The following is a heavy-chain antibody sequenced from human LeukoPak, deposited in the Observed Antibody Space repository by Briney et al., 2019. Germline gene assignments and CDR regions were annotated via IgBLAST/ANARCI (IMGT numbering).Heavy chain of an antibody. Sequence: GASVKVSCKASGYTFTSYGISWVRQAPGQGLEWMGWISAYNGNTNYAQKLQGRVTMTTDTSTSTAYMELRSLRSDDTAVYYCARDYFSSTSCYVAFDPWGQGALVTVSS. CDR1: GYTFTSYG. J-gene: IGHJ5*02. CDR3: ARDYFSSTSCYVAFDP. D-gene: IGHD2-2*01. V-gene: IGHV1-18*01. CDR2: ISAYNGNT.